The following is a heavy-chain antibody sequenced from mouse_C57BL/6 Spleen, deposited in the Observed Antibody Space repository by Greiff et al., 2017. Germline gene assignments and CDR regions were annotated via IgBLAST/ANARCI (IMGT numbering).Heavy chain of an antibody. D-gene: IGHD1-1*01. CDR1: GFSIKDYY. CDR3: ARSDGSSYGFAY. CDR2: IDPEDGET. J-gene: IGHJ3*01. Sequence: VQLKQSGAELVKPGASVKLSCTASGFSIKDYYMHWVKQRTEQGLEWIGRIDPEDGETKYAPKFQGKATITADKSSNTAYLQLSSLTSEDTAVYYCARSDGSSYGFAYWGQGTLVTVSA. V-gene: IGHV14-2*01.